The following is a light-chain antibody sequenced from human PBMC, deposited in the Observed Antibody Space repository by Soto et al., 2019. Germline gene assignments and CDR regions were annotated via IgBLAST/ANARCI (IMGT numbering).Light chain of an antibody. CDR3: QQSYSTPHT. Sequence: DIQMTQSPSSLSASVGDRVTITCRASQSISSYLNWYQQKPGKAPNLLIYAASSLQRGVPSRFSGRGSETDFTLIISSLQPEDFATYYCQQSYSTPHTFGQGTKLEIK. V-gene: IGKV1-39*01. CDR2: AAS. J-gene: IGKJ2*01. CDR1: QSISSY.